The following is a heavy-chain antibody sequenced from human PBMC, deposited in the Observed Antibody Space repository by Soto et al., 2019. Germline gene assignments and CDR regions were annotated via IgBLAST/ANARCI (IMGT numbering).Heavy chain of an antibody. CDR3: AKDLAGTQSVAFDI. CDR1: GFTFDDYA. V-gene: IGHV3-9*01. D-gene: IGHD1-1*01. J-gene: IGHJ3*02. Sequence: EVQLVESGGGLVQPGRSLRLSCAASGFTFDDYAMHWVRQAPWKGLEWVSGISWNSGSIGYAESVKGRFTISRDNAKNSLYLQMNSLRAEDTALYYCAKDLAGTQSVAFDIWGQGTMVTVSS. CDR2: ISWNSGSI.